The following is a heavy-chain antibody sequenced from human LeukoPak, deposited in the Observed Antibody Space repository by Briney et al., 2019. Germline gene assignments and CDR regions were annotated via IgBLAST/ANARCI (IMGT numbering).Heavy chain of an antibody. CDR2: ISPYNGNT. V-gene: IGHV1-18*01. J-gene: IGHJ4*02. Sequence: ASVKVSCKASGYTFTMYGITWVRQAPGQGREWVGWISPYNGNTNYAQKLQGRVTMTTDTSTSTAYMELRSLRSDDTAVYYCARDYWRVGEPFDYWGQGTLVTVSS. D-gene: IGHD1-26*01. CDR1: GYTFTMYG. CDR3: ARDYWRVGEPFDY.